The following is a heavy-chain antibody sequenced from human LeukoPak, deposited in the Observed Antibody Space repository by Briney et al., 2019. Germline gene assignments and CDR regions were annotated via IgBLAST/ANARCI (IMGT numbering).Heavy chain of an antibody. Sequence: SSETLSLTCAVDGGSFSGYFWTWIRQPPGKGLEWIGYIYYSGNTNYNPSLKSRLTMSADRPRTQFSLNLTSVTAADPAVYYCARINWNYFDYWGQGILVTVSS. CDR3: ARINWNYFDY. CDR1: GGSFSGYF. J-gene: IGHJ4*02. V-gene: IGHV4-59*08. CDR2: IYYSGNT. D-gene: IGHD1-1*01.